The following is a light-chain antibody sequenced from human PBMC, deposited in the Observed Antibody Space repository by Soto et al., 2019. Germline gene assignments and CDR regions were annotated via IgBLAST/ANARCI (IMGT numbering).Light chain of an antibody. CDR1: QSVSVY. Sequence: EIVLTQSPATLSLSPGERATLSCRASQSVSVYLAWFQQKPGQPPRLLIYDASKMATGIPPRFSGSGSTTDFTLTISSLEPEDFAVYYCHQRSNGPPWTFGQGTKVDIK. CDR2: DAS. CDR3: HQRSNGPPWT. J-gene: IGKJ1*01. V-gene: IGKV3-11*01.